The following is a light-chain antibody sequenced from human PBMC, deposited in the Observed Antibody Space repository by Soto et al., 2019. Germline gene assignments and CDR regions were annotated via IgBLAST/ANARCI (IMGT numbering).Light chain of an antibody. CDR3: AAWDDILNGRV. V-gene: IGLV1-44*01. J-gene: IGLJ1*01. CDR2: YDN. Sequence: QSVLTQPPSASGTPGQRVTISCSGSNSNIGSNTVNWYQQLPGTAPKLLIDYDNLRPSGVPDRISGSNSATAASLAIGGLQDDEEADYYWAAWDDILNGRVFGTGTKLTVL. CDR1: NSNIGSNT.